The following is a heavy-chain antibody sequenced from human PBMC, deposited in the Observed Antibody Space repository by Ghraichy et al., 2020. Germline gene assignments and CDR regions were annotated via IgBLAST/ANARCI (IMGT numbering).Heavy chain of an antibody. J-gene: IGHJ4*02. D-gene: IGHD4-11*01. CDR3: AHRLGTTGTTYFDY. V-gene: IGHV2-5*01. Sequence: SGPTLVKPTQTLTLTCSFSGFSLTTGGVGVGWFRLPPGKALEWLALIYGNDNQRYSPSLKSRLTITKDSSKNQVVLTMTNMDPVDTATYYCAHRLGTTGTTYFDYWGQGTLVTVSS. CDR1: GFSLTTGGVG. CDR2: IYGNDNQ.